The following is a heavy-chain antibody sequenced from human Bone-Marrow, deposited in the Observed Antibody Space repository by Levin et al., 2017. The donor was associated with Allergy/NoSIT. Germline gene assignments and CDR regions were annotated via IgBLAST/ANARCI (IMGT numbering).Heavy chain of an antibody. J-gene: IGHJ5*02. V-gene: IGHV5-51*01. CDR2: IYPADSDT. CDR1: GYSFTTYW. CDR3: ARQGPLRALRWFDR. D-gene: IGHD3-16*01. Sequence: GESLKISCKASGYSFTTYWIGWVRQMPGKGLEWMGIIYPADSDTRYSPSFQGQVTMSADKSSNTAYLEWSSLKASDTAMYYCARQGPLRALRWFDRWGQGTLVTVSS.